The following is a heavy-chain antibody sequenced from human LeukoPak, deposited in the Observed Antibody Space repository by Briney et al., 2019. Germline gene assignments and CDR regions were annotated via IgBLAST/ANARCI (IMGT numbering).Heavy chain of an antibody. D-gene: IGHD1-1*01. CDR1: GFTFSIYE. J-gene: IGHJ6*03. V-gene: IGHV3-48*03. CDR2: ISDSGSST. Sequence: GGSLRLSCEASGFTFSIYEVNWVRQAPGKGLEWLAHISDSGSSTHYADSVKGRFTISRDNSKNSLYLEMNSLRVEDTAIYYCARDATTAIGTVYMDVWGKGTTVTISS. CDR3: ARDATTAIGTVYMDV.